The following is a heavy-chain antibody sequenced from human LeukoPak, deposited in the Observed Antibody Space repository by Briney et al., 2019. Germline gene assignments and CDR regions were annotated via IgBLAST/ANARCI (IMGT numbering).Heavy chain of an antibody. CDR1: GYSISSGYY. CDR2: IYHSGST. CDR3: ARTSIPHDYGDYGFRI. V-gene: IGHV4-38-2*01. D-gene: IGHD4-17*01. Sequence: SETLSLTCAVSGYSISSGYYWGWIRPPPGKGLEWIGSIYHSGSTYYNPSLKSRVTISVDTSKNQFSLKLSSVTAADTAVYYCARTSIPHDYGDYGFRIWGQGTLVTVSS. J-gene: IGHJ4*02.